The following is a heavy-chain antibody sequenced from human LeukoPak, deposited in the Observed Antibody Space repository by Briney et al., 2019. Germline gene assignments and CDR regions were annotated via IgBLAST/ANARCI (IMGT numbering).Heavy chain of an antibody. CDR3: TRAWAAPHPFDY. CDR2: IYNSGST. D-gene: IGHD6-6*01. Sequence: PSETLSLTCTVSGGSISSYYWSWIRQPPGKGLEWIGYIYNSGSTDYNPSLKSRVTISVDASRNQFSLKLSSVTAADTAIYYCTRAWAAPHPFDYWGQGTLVTVSS. CDR1: GGSISSYY. V-gene: IGHV4-59*01. J-gene: IGHJ4*02.